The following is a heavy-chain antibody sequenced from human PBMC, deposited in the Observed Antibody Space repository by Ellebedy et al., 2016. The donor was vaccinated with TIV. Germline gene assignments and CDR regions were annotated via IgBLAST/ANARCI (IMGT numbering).Heavy chain of an antibody. V-gene: IGHV3-30-3*01. CDR3: ARDNGWGGYDSAGLHY. Sequence: PGGSLRLSCAASGFTFSSYAMHWVRQAPGKGLEWVAIISYDGSNKYYADSVKGRFTISRDNSKNTLYLQMNSLRAEDTAVYYCARDNGWGGYDSAGLHYWGQGTLVTVSS. J-gene: IGHJ4*02. D-gene: IGHD5-12*01. CDR1: GFTFSSYA. CDR2: ISYDGSNK.